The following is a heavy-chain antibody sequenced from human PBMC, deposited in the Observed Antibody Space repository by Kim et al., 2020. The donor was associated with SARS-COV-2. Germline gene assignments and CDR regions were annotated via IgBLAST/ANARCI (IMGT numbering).Heavy chain of an antibody. CDR3: ASTPGIYSSGWYVY. D-gene: IGHD6-19*01. Sequence: ASVKVSCKVSGYTLTELSMHWVRQAPGKGLEWMGGFDPEDGETIYAQKFQGRVTMTEDTSTDTAYMELSSLRSEDTAVYYCASTPGIYSSGWYVYWGQGTLVTVSS. CDR1: GYTLTELS. J-gene: IGHJ4*02. CDR2: FDPEDGET. V-gene: IGHV1-24*01.